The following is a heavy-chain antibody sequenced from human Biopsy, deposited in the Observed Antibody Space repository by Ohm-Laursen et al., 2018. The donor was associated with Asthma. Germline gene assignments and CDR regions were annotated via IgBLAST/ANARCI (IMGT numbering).Heavy chain of an antibody. J-gene: IGHJ3*01. CDR3: ARKVSFDV. CDR2: ISSSSSTI. Sequence: SLRLSCSASGFTFSSYSMNWVRQAPGKGLEWVSYISSSSSTIYYADSVRGRFTISRDDGNNSVYLQMNSLRAEDTAVYYCARKVSFDVWGHGTQVIVSS. V-gene: IGHV3-48*04. D-gene: IGHD2-8*01. CDR1: GFTFSSYS.